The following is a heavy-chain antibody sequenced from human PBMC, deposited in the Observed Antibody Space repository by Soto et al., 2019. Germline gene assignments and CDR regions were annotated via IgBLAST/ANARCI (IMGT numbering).Heavy chain of an antibody. CDR2: ISYDGSNK. CDR1: GFTFSSYG. Sequence: GGSLRLSCAASGFTFSSYGMHWVRQAPGKGLEWVAVISYDGSNKYYADSVKGRFTISRDNSKNTLYLQMNSLRAEDTAVYYCAKEGGALRLGELPDYWGQGTLVTVSS. CDR3: AKEGGALRLGELPDY. D-gene: IGHD3-16*01. J-gene: IGHJ4*02. V-gene: IGHV3-30*18.